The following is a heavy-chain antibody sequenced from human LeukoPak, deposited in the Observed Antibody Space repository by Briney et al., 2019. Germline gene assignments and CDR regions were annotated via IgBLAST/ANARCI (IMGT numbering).Heavy chain of an antibody. V-gene: IGHV3-7*05. CDR3: ARGFDGYYGFDL. D-gene: IGHD5-24*01. Sequence: GGSLRLSCAASGFTFTTYWMSWVRQAPGKGLEWVANINQDGVEKYYVASVRGRLTISRDNAKSSMCVQMNSLRAEDTAVYYCARGFDGYYGFDLWGQGTMVTVSS. J-gene: IGHJ3*01. CDR1: GFTFTTYW. CDR2: INQDGVEK.